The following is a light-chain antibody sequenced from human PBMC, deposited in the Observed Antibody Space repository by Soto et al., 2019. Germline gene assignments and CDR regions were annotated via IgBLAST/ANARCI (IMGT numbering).Light chain of an antibody. V-gene: IGKV3-20*01. Sequence: EIVLTQSPGTLSLSPGERVTISCRTSQSVSSSYLAWYQQKPGQAPRLLIYGASSRATGIPDRFSGSGSGTDLTLTISRPESEDFAVYYCQQYGRSWWTFGQGTKVEIK. CDR1: QSVSSSY. CDR2: GAS. CDR3: QQYGRSWWT. J-gene: IGKJ1*01.